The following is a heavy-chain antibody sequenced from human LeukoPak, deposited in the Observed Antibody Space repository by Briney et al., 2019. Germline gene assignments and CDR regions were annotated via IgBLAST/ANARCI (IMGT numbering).Heavy chain of an antibody. CDR3: ARSQGYCSGGSCLQGDWFDP. CDR2: IYPGDSDT. CDR1: GYIFTNYW. D-gene: IGHD2-15*01. V-gene: IGHV5-51*01. J-gene: IGHJ5*02. Sequence: GESLKISCTGSGYIFTNYWIGWVRQMPGKGLEWMGIIYPGDSDTRYSPSFQGQVTISADKSISTAYLQWGSLKVSDTAMYYCARSQGYCSGGSCLQGDWFDPWGEGTLVTVSS.